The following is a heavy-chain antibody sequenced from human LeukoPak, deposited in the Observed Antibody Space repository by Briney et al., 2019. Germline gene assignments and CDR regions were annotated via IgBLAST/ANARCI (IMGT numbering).Heavy chain of an antibody. CDR1: GYTFTGHY. V-gene: IGHV1-2*02. D-gene: IGHD3-22*01. Sequence: GASVKVSCKASGYTFTGHYMHWVRQAPGQGLEWMGWINPNSGGANYAQKFQGRVTMTRDTSISTAYMELSRLRSDDTAVYYCARDISSSGYYYPYDYWGQGTLVTVSS. CDR2: INPNSGGA. J-gene: IGHJ4*02. CDR3: ARDISSSGYYYPYDY.